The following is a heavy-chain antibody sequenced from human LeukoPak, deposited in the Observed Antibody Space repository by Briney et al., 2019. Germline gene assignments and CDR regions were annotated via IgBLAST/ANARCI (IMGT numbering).Heavy chain of an antibody. CDR1: GYTLTELS. V-gene: IGHV1-24*01. CDR3: ARPRASSPGNWFDS. J-gene: IGHJ5*01. Sequence: REASVKVSCKVSGYTLTELSMHWVRQAPGKGLEWMGGFDPEDGETIYAQKFQGRVTITRDTSASIVYMDLSSLRSEDTAVYYCARPRASSPGNWFDSWGQGTLVTVPS. CDR2: FDPEDGET. D-gene: IGHD6-13*01.